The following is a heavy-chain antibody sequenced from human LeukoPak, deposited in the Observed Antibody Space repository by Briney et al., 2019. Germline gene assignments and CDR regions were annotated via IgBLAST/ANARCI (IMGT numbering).Heavy chain of an antibody. CDR2: IYSRGST. Sequence: SETLSLTCAVYGGSFSGYYWSWIRQPPGKGLEWIGSIYSRGSTYYNPSLKSRVTISIDTSKNQFSLKLRSVTAADTAVYYCAREDTPMVNPFDYWGQGTLVTVSS. V-gene: IGHV4-34*01. J-gene: IGHJ4*02. CDR1: GGSFSGYY. D-gene: IGHD5-18*01. CDR3: AREDTPMVNPFDY.